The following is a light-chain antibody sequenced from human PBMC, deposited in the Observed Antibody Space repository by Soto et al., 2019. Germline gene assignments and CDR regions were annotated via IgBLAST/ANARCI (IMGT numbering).Light chain of an antibody. CDR2: EVS. V-gene: IGLV2-8*01. Sequence: QSVLTQPPSASGSPGQSVTISCTGTSSDVGGYNYVSWYQQHPGKAPKLMIYEVSKRPSGVPDRFSGSKSGNTASLTVSGLQDEDEADCYSSSYAGSNNLVFGGGTKLTVL. CDR1: SSDVGGYNY. CDR3: SSYAGSNNLV. J-gene: IGLJ2*01.